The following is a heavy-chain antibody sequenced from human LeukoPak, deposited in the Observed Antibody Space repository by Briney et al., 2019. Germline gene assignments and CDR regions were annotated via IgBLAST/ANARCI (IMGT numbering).Heavy chain of an antibody. V-gene: IGHV1-18*01. D-gene: IGHD3-22*01. Sequence: ASVKVSCKASGYTFTSNGISWVRQAPGQGLEWMGWISAYNGNTNYAQKLQGRVTMTTDTSTSTAYMELRSLRSDDTAVYYCARVTTWLLNGPRRSWFDPWGQGTLVTVSS. CDR1: GYTFTSNG. J-gene: IGHJ5*02. CDR3: ARVTTWLLNGPRRSWFDP. CDR2: ISAYNGNT.